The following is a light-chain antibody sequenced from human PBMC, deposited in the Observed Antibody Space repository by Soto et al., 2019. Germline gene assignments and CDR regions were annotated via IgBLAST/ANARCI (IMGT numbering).Light chain of an antibody. CDR2: KAS. V-gene: IGKV1-5*03. Sequence: DIQMTQPPSTLSGSVGDRVTITCRASQTISSWLAWYQQKPGKAPKLLIYKASSLESGVPSRFSGSGSGTEFTLTISSLQPDDFATYYCQQYNSYWTFGQGTKVDIK. J-gene: IGKJ1*01. CDR3: QQYNSYWT. CDR1: QTISSW.